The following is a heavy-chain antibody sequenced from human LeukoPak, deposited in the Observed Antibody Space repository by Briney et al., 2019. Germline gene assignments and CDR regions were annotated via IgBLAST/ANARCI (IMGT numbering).Heavy chain of an antibody. V-gene: IGHV4-59*01. CDR3: ARDSDYYDSSGYSFDY. D-gene: IGHD3-22*01. CDR1: GGSISSYY. CDR2: IYYSGST. Sequence: PSETLSLTCTVSGGSISSYYWSWIRQPPGKGLEWIGYIYYSGSTNYNPSLKSRVTISVDTSKNQFSLKLSSVTAADTAVYYCARDSDYYDSSGYSFDYWGQGTLVTVS. J-gene: IGHJ4*02.